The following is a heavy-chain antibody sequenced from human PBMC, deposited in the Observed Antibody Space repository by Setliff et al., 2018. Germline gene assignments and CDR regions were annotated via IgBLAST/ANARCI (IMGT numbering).Heavy chain of an antibody. CDR1: GATFSSYG. J-gene: IGHJ6*03. V-gene: IGHV1-69*05. Sequence: SVKVSCKASGATFSSYGISWVRQAPGQGLEWMGGTIPMFGTTEYAQKFQGGLTIITDESTNTAFMQLSSLRSDDTAVYYCVRGGVDSRSSTDYRYYMDVWGKGTTVTVSS. D-gene: IGHD3-22*01. CDR2: TIPMFGTT. CDR3: VRGGVDSRSSTDYRYYMDV.